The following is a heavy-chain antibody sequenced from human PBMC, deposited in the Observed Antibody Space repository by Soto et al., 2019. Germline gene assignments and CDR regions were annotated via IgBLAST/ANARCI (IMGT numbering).Heavy chain of an antibody. CDR1: GYSFTTYW. Sequence: GESLKISCKGSGYSFTTYWIGWVRQMPEKGLEWMGIIFPGDSDIRYSPSFQGQVTISADESISTAYLQWSSLKASDTAMYYCARCCGPQEQNGNDYFDYWGQGTLVTVSS. CDR2: IFPGDSDI. V-gene: IGHV5-51*01. D-gene: IGHD5-12*01. J-gene: IGHJ4*02. CDR3: ARCCGPQEQNGNDYFDY.